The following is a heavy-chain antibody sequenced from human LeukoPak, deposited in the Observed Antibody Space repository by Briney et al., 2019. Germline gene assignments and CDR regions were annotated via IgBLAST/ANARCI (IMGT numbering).Heavy chain of an antibody. V-gene: IGHV4-38-2*02. Sequence: PSETLSLNCTVSGYSISSGYYWGWIRPPPGKGLEWIGSIYHSGSTYYNPSLKSRVTISVDTSKNQFSLKLSSVTAADTAVYYCARGGSKAAALIYFDYWGQGTLVTVSS. J-gene: IGHJ4*02. D-gene: IGHD6-13*01. CDR3: ARGGSKAAALIYFDY. CDR1: GYSISSGYY. CDR2: IYHSGST.